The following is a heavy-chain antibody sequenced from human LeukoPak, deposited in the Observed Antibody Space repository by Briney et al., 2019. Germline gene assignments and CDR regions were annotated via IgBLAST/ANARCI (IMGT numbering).Heavy chain of an antibody. J-gene: IGHJ4*02. D-gene: IGHD3-22*01. V-gene: IGHV3-23*01. Sequence: GGSLRLSCAASGITFSSYAMSWVRQAPGKGLEWVSAISGSGGGTYYADSVKGRFTISRDNSKDTLYLQMNSLRAEDTAVYYCAKDYYDRSGYLYYFDYWGQGTLVTASS. CDR3: AKDYYDRSGYLYYFDY. CDR2: ISGSGGGT. CDR1: GITFSSYA.